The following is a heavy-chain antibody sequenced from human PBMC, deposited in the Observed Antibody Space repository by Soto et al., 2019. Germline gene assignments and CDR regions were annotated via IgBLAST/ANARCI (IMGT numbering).Heavy chain of an antibody. CDR3: ARDPHEFWTSYWFDP. Sequence: GASVKVSCKTSGYTFNTYGINWVRQAPGQGLELMGCISAYDGKTTYAEKFQGRVTLTTDTSTSTAYMELRSLRSDDTAIYYCARDPHEFWTSYWFDPWGQGTPVTVSS. CDR1: GYTFNTYG. J-gene: IGHJ5*02. D-gene: IGHD3-3*01. V-gene: IGHV1-18*01. CDR2: ISAYDGKT.